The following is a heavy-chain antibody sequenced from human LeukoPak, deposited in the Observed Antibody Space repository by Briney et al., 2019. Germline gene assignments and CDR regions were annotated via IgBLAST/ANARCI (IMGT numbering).Heavy chain of an antibody. CDR2: ISWNSGSI. CDR1: GFTFDDYA. Sequence: GGSLILSCAASGFTFDDYAMHWVRQAPGKGLEWVSGISWNSGSIGYADSVKGRFTISRDNAKNSLYLQMNSLRAEDTALYYCAKGSYWSENWFDPWGQGTLVTVSS. CDR3: AKGSYWSENWFDP. D-gene: IGHD3-3*01. V-gene: IGHV3-9*01. J-gene: IGHJ5*02.